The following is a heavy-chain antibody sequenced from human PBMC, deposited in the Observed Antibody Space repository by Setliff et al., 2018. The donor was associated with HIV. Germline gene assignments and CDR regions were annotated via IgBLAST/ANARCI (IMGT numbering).Heavy chain of an antibody. CDR1: GGSISSGSYY. Sequence: PSETLSLTCSVSGGSISSGSYYWTWIRQPPGKGLEWIGRISDSGTADYDPSLKSRVTISVDTSKNQFSLKLRSVTAADTAVYYCSNWNTTVDADSWGQGGLVTVSS. CDR3: SNWNTTVDADS. J-gene: IGHJ4*02. CDR2: ISDSGTA. D-gene: IGHD1-1*01. V-gene: IGHV4-61*01.